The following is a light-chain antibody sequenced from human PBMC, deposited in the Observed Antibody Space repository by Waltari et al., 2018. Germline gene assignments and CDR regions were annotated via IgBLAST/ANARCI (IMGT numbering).Light chain of an antibody. CDR1: QSVGTY. CDR3: QQRRNWPRT. Sequence: EIVLTQSPATLSFSPGERATLSCRASQSVGTYLAWYQQRPGQSPRLLIYDASNRATGIPARFTGSGSETDFTLTISSLQPEDFAVYYCQQRRNWPRTFGGGTRVQI. V-gene: IGKV3-11*01. CDR2: DAS. J-gene: IGKJ4*01.